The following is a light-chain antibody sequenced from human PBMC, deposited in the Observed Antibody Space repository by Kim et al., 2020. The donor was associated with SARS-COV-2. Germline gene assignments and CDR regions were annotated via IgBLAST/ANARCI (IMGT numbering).Light chain of an antibody. CDR3: QTWGTGILV. CDR1: SGHSNYA. V-gene: IGLV4-69*01. Sequence: QLVLTQSPSASASLGASVKLTCTLSSGHSNYAIAWHQQQPEKGPRFLMNLNSDGSHSKGDGIPDRFSGSSSGAECYLTISSLQSEDEADYYCQTWGTGILVFGGGTQLTVL. CDR2: LNSDGSH. J-gene: IGLJ3*02.